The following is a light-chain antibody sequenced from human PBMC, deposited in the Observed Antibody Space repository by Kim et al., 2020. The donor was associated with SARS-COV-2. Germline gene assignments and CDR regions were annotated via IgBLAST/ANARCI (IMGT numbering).Light chain of an antibody. CDR2: GAS. Sequence: AIVVDRVTITGRASQVIRNELGWYQQNPGKAPKRLIDGASSLQSRVPSRFSGSASGTEFTLTISSVPTADLATYFCLQRSTYPFTFGQGIGLEIK. CDR3: LQRSTYPFT. CDR1: QVIRNE. V-gene: IGKV1-17*01. J-gene: IGKJ5*01.